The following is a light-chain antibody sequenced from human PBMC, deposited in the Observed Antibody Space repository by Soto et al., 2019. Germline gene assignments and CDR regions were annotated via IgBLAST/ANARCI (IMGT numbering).Light chain of an antibody. CDR3: QTWGTGPHVV. J-gene: IGLJ2*01. CDR1: SGPSSYA. CDR2: LNSDGSH. V-gene: IGLV4-69*01. Sequence: QPVLTQSPSASASVGASVKLTCTLSSGPSSYAIAWHQQQPEKAPRYLMKLNSDGSHNKGDGIPDRFSGSSSGAEHYLTISNLQSDDEADYYCQTWGTGPHVVFGGGTKLTVL.